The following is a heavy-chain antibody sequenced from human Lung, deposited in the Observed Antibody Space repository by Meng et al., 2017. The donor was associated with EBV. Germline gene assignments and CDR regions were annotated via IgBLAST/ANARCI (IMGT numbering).Heavy chain of an antibody. Sequence: EVQLVESGGGLVKPGGFLRASWAASGFTFSSYIMNWVRQAPGKGLEWVSSISSSSSYIYYADSVKGRFTISRDNAKNSLYLLMNSLRAEDTAVYYCARDALPGAGDGGYYFDYWGQGTLVTVAS. CDR1: GFTFSSYI. CDR2: ISSSSSYI. J-gene: IGHJ4*02. CDR3: ARDALPGAGDGGYYFDY. V-gene: IGHV3-21*01. D-gene: IGHD6-19*01.